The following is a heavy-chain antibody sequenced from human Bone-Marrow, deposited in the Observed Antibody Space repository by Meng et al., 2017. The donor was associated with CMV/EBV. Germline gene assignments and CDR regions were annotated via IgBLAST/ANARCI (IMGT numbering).Heavy chain of an antibody. D-gene: IGHD5-12*01. CDR1: GFTFSDYY. Sequence: GFTFSDYYMSWIRQAPGKGLEWVSYISSSGSTIYYADSVKGRFTISRDNAKNSLYLQMNSLRAEDTAVYYCARDGAGYSGYDGAVDYWGQGTLVTVSS. J-gene: IGHJ4*02. CDR3: ARDGAGYSGYDGAVDY. CDR2: ISSSGSTI. V-gene: IGHV3-11*01.